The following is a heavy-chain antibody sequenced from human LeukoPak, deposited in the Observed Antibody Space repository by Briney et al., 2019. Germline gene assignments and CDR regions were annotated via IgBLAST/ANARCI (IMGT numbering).Heavy chain of an antibody. V-gene: IGHV3-33*01. D-gene: IGHD5-18*01. J-gene: IGHJ4*02. CDR1: GFTFSSYG. CDR3: ARGNGNNYGYFDC. CDR2: IWYDGSNK. Sequence: GRSLRLSCAASGFTFSSYGMHWVRQAPGKGLEWVAVIWYDGSNKYYADSVKGRFTISRDNPKNTLYLEMNSLRAEDTAVYYCARGNGNNYGYFDCWGQGTLVTVSS.